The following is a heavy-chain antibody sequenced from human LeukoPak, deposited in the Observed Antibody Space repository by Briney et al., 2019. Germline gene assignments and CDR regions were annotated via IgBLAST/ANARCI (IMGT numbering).Heavy chain of an antibody. D-gene: IGHD1-14*01. Sequence: SETLSLTCSVSSGSISNYYWSWIRQSPGKGLEWIGYILSSGSTNYNPSVKSRVTISVDTSRNQFSLKLRSVTAADTAVYYCARTNQISETAFDIWGQGAMVIVSS. CDR1: SGSISNYY. CDR2: ILSSGST. CDR3: ARTNQISETAFDI. J-gene: IGHJ3*02. V-gene: IGHV4-59*01.